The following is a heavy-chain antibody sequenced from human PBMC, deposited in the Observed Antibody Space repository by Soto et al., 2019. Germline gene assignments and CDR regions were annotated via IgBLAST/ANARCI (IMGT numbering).Heavy chain of an antibody. CDR2: IIPIFGTA. V-gene: IGHV1-69*12. D-gene: IGHD3-3*01. J-gene: IGHJ6*02. Sequence: QVQLVQSGAEVKKPGSSVKVSCKASGGTFSSYAISWVRQAPGQGLEWMGGIIPIFGTANYAQKFQGRVTITAEESTSTAYMELSSLRSEDTAVYYCASRSGYDFWSGNYYYGMDVWGQGTTVTVSS. CDR3: ASRSGYDFWSGNYYYGMDV. CDR1: GGTFSSYA.